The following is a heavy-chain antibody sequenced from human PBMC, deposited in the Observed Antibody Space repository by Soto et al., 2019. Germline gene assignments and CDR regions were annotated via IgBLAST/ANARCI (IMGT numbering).Heavy chain of an antibody. CDR1: GFTFNAYA. D-gene: IGHD4-4*01. CDR3: ARVASDYINSVDH. V-gene: IGHV3-23*01. CDR2: IGGSGGNR. J-gene: IGHJ4*02. Sequence: EVQLLESGGGLVQPGGSLRLSCAASGFTFNAYAMSWVRQAPGKGLAWVSAIGGSGGNRYYAASVKGRFTISRDNSKDTVDLQVSRLRVEDTAVYFCARVASDYINSVDHWGQGILVTVSS.